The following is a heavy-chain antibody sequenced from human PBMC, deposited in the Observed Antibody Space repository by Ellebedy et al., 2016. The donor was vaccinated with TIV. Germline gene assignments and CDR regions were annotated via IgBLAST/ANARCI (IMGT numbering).Heavy chain of an antibody. Sequence: MPSETLSLTCTVSGGSISSRHYYWSWIRQPPGKGLEWIGYIDYSGSTYYNPSLKSRVTISVYTSKNQFSLEVTSVTAADTAVYYCARDGYNLGFDYWGQGTLVTVSS. CDR2: IDYSGST. J-gene: IGHJ4*02. V-gene: IGHV4-30-4*01. CDR1: GGSISSRHYY. CDR3: ARDGYNLGFDY. D-gene: IGHD5-24*01.